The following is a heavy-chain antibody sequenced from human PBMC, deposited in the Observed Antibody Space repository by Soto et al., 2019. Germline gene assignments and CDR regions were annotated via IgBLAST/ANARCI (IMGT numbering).Heavy chain of an antibody. Sequence: ASVKVSCKASGYTFTSYDINWVRQATGQGLEWMGWINPIFGNTNYAQKFQGRVTITADKSTSTAYMELSSLRSEDTAVYYCARHCTNGVCMDYYYGMDVWGQGTTVTVSS. J-gene: IGHJ6*02. CDR2: INPIFGNT. CDR3: ARHCTNGVCMDYYYGMDV. CDR1: GYTFTSYD. D-gene: IGHD2-8*01. V-gene: IGHV1-69*06.